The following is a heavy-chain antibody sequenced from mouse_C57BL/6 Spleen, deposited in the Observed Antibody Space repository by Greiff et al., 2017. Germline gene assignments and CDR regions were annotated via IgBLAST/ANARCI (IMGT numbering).Heavy chain of an antibody. J-gene: IGHJ2*01. CDR2: IYPGSGST. Sequence: QVQLQQPGAELVKPGASVKMSCKASGYTFTSYWITWVKQRPGQGLEWIGDIYPGSGSTNYNEKFQSKATLTVDTSSSTAYMQLSSLTSEDSAVYYCARRGYYDYLFDYWGQGTTLTVSS. CDR1: GYTFTSYW. D-gene: IGHD2-4*01. V-gene: IGHV1-55*01. CDR3: ARRGYYDYLFDY.